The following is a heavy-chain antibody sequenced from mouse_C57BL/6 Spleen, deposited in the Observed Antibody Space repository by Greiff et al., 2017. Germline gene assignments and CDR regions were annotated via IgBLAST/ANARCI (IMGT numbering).Heavy chain of an antibody. CDR1: GYTFTDYN. Sequence: VQLTESGPELVKPGASVKIPCKASGYTFTDYNMDWVKQSHGKSLAWIGDINPNNGGTIYNQKFKGKATLTVDKSSSTAYMELRSLTSEDTAVYYCARGYDGYPYWYVDVWGTGTTVTVSS. CDR3: ARGYDGYPYWYVDV. V-gene: IGHV1-18*01. J-gene: IGHJ1*03. D-gene: IGHD2-3*01. CDR2: INPNNGGT.